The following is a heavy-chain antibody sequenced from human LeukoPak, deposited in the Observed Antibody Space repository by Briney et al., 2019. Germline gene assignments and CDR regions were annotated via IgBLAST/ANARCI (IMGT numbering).Heavy chain of an antibody. V-gene: IGHV1-2*02. CDR3: ARWRYSNYFFDN. CDR1: GYAFSGYY. Sequence: GASVKVSCKASGYAFSGYYMNWVRQAPEQGLEWMGWINPNSGGTKYAQEFQGRVTMTRDTSINTAYMEVTRLRSDDTAVYYCARWRYSNYFFDNWGQGTLVTVSS. J-gene: IGHJ4*01. CDR2: INPNSGGT. D-gene: IGHD4-11*01.